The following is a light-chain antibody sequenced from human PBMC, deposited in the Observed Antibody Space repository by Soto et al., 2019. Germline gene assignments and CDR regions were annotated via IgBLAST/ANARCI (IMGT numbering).Light chain of an antibody. J-gene: IGKJ3*01. CDR2: DAS. Sequence: DIVLRQSPATLSMSPGEGATLSCRASQSIDNFLAWYQHKPGQPPRLLIYDASKRATGVPARFSGRGSGTPFTLTISSLEPEDFAVYYCQQRYSLITFGPGTKVDL. CDR3: QQRYSLIT. V-gene: IGKV3-11*01. CDR1: QSIDNF.